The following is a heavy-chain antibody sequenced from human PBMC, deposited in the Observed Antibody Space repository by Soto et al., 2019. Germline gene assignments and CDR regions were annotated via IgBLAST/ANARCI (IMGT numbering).Heavy chain of an antibody. Sequence: SETLFLTCTVSGGSISSYYWSWIRQPPGKGLEWIGYIYYSGSTNYNPSLKSRVTISVDTSKNQCSLKLSSVTAADTAVYYCARASGSYDFDYWGQGTLVTVSS. V-gene: IGHV4-59*01. CDR2: IYYSGST. CDR3: ARASGSYDFDY. J-gene: IGHJ4*02. D-gene: IGHD1-26*01. CDR1: GGSISSYY.